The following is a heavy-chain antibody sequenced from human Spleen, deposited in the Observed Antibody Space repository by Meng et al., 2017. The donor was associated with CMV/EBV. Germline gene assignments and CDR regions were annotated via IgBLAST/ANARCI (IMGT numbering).Heavy chain of an antibody. CDR2: IFHSGSP. J-gene: IGHJ4*02. V-gene: IGHV4-38-2*02. D-gene: IGHD6-6*01. CDR1: GYSISSGYY. Sequence: SETLSLTCTVSGYSISSGYYWGWIRQPPGKGLEWIGNIFHSGSPNYNPSLKGRVTISIDRYKNQFSLSLSSVTAADTALYYCARFEYASSALDYWGQGTLVTVSS. CDR3: ARFEYASSALDY.